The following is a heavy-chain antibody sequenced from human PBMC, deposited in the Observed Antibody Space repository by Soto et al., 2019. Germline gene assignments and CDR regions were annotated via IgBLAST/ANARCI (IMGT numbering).Heavy chain of an antibody. Sequence: QVQLVQSGAEVRKPGSSVKVSCKASGGTFSRHAISWVRQAPGQGLEWMGGIIPIFGTANHAQKFQGRVTIIADESTSTVYMELSSLRSEDTAMYYCGRGWGYYSNDYSSAYWGQGTLVIVAS. J-gene: IGHJ4*02. CDR2: IIPIFGTA. V-gene: IGHV1-69*01. CDR1: GGTFSRHA. D-gene: IGHD3-16*01. CDR3: GRGWGYYSNDYSSAY.